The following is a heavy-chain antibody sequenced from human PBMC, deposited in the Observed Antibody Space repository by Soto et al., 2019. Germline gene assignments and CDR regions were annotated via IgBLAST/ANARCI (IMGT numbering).Heavy chain of an antibody. J-gene: IGHJ5*02. CDR2: IYWGDDK. D-gene: IGHD1-1*01. CDR1: GFSHNTTGEG. Sequence: QITLKESGPALVKPTQTLTLTCTFSGFSHNTTGEGVGWIRQPPGKTLEWLALIYWGDDKSDSPSLESRLTNTKDTAKNPGDITMTNVDPVDTATYFGAHTGSYGNNRNSRDDWFDPWGQGTLVTVSS. CDR3: AHTGSYGNNRNSRDDWFDP. V-gene: IGHV2-5*02.